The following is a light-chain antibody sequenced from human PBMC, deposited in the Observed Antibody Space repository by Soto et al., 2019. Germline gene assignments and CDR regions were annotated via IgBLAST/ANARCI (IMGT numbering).Light chain of an antibody. CDR2: EVN. CDR3: QSYDSSLSGSKV. Sequence: QSALTQPASVSGSPGQSITISCTGTSSDVGAYNYVSWYQQHPGKAPKFLIYEVNNRPSGVSDRFSGSKSGNTASLAITGLQAEDEADYYCQSYDSSLSGSKVFGGGTKLTVL. CDR1: SSDVGAYNY. J-gene: IGLJ3*02. V-gene: IGLV2-14*01.